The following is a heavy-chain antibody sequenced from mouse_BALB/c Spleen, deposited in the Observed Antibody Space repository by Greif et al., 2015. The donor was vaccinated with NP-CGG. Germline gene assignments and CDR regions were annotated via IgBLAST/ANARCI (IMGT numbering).Heavy chain of an antibody. V-gene: IGHV1-18*01. CDR2: INPNNGGT. Sequence: EVQLQQSGPELVKPGTSVKISCKTSGYTFTEYTMHWVKERHGKSLEWIGGINPNNGGTSYNQKFKGKATLTVDKSSSTAYMELRSLTSEDSAVYYCARGKNYYGSSYEAWFAYWGQGTLVTVSA. D-gene: IGHD1-1*01. CDR3: ARGKNYYGSSYEAWFAY. J-gene: IGHJ3*01. CDR1: GYTFTEYT.